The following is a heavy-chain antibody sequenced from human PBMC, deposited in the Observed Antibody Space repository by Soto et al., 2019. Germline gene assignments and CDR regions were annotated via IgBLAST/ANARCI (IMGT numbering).Heavy chain of an antibody. Sequence: SETLSLTCAICGDSVSSNSAAWNWIRQSPSRGLEWLGRTYYRSKWYNDYAVSVKSRITINPDTSKNQFSLQLNSVTPEDTAVYYCARDLIARSIAAAGIQRDYYYGMDVWGQGTKVTVSS. CDR3: ARDLIARSIAAAGIQRDYYYGMDV. CDR2: TYYRSKWYN. D-gene: IGHD6-13*01. V-gene: IGHV6-1*01. CDR1: GDSVSSNSAA. J-gene: IGHJ6*02.